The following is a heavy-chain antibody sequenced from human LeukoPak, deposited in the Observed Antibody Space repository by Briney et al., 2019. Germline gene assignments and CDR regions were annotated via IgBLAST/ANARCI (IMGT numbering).Heavy chain of an antibody. CDR1: GFTFDDYA. Sequence: PGGSLRLSCTVSGFTFDDYAMHWVRHTPGKGLEWVAGITWNRDNIGYGDSVKGRFTISRGNARNSLYLQMNSLRAEDTAMFYCARERPGSASAFEYWGQGTLVTVSS. CDR2: ITWNRDNI. CDR3: ARERPGSASAFEY. V-gene: IGHV3-9*01. J-gene: IGHJ4*02. D-gene: IGHD6-25*01.